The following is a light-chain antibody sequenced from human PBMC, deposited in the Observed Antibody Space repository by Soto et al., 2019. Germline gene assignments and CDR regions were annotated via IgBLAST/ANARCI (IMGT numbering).Light chain of an antibody. Sequence: DIQMTQSPSTLSASVGDRVTITCRASLSIITWLAWYQQKPGKAPKVLIYDASSLHSGVPSRFSGSGSGTEFTLTISSLQPDDFASYYCQQYHSYSPLTFGGGTKVDIK. J-gene: IGKJ4*01. CDR2: DAS. CDR1: LSIITW. CDR3: QQYHSYSPLT. V-gene: IGKV1-5*01.